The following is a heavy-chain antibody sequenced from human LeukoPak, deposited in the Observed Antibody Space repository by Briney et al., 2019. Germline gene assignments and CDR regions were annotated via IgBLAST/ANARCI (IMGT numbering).Heavy chain of an antibody. CDR1: WVTVSSNY. J-gene: IGHJ4*02. Sequence: GGSLRRSCALSWVTVSSNYMNWVRQAPGKGLEWVSVIYSGGTSYYADSVKGRFTISRDNSKNTLYLQMNSLRAEDTAVYYCASQWELRYWGQGTLVTVSS. CDR2: IYSGGTS. D-gene: IGHD1-26*01. V-gene: IGHV3-53*01. CDR3: ASQWELRY.